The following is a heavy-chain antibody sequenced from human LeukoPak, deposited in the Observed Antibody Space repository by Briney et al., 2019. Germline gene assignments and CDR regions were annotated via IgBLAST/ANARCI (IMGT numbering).Heavy chain of an antibody. CDR1: GYTFTSYG. CDR3: ARVVDDAFDI. V-gene: IGHV1-2*02. Sequence: ASVKVSCKASGYTFTSYGISWVRQAPGQGLEWMGWINPNSGGTNYAQKFQGRVTMTRDTSISTAYMELSRLRSDDTAVYYCARVVDDAFDIWGQGTMVTVSS. CDR2: INPNSGGT. J-gene: IGHJ3*02.